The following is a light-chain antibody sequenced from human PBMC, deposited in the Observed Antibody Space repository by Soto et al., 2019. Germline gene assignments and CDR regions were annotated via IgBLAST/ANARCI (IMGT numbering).Light chain of an antibody. Sequence: EIVLTQSPGTLSLSPGERATLSCRASQSVSSRYLAWYQQKPGQAPRLLISGAFTRATGIPDRFSGSGSGTDCTLTISRLEPEDFAIYYCQQYGPSPQQYGTSPRRTFGGGTKGEMK. CDR1: QSVSSRY. J-gene: IGKJ4*01. V-gene: IGKV3-20*01. CDR2: GAF. CDR3: QQYGPSPQQYGTSPRRT.